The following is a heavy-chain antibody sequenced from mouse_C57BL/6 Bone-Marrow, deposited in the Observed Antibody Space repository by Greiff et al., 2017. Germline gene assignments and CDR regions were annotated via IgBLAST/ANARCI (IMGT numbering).Heavy chain of an antibody. J-gene: IGHJ3*01. CDR2: IFPGSGST. CDR3: ARWGLDYMAY. CDR1: GYTFTDYY. V-gene: IGHV1-75*01. D-gene: IGHD2-12*01. Sequence: VQLQQSGPELVKPGASVKISCKASGYTFTDYYINWVKQRPGQGLAWIGWIFPGSGSTYYNGKFKGKATLTVDKSSRTAYMLLSSLTSEDSAVYFCARWGLDYMAYWGQGTLVTVSA.